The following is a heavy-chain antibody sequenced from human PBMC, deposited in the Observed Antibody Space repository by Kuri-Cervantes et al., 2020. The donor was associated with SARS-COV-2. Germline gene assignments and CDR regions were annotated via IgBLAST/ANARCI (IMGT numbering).Heavy chain of an antibody. Sequence: SETLSLTCAVSGELFSGYYWTWIRQSPGKGLEWIGEINHSGSTNYNPSLKSRVVILVDRSQQQFSMRLSSLTAADTAVYYCAGRHLESIDYWGQGTLVTVSS. J-gene: IGHJ4*02. D-gene: IGHD3-3*01. CDR3: AGRHLESIDY. V-gene: IGHV4-34*01. CDR1: GELFSGYY. CDR2: INHSGST.